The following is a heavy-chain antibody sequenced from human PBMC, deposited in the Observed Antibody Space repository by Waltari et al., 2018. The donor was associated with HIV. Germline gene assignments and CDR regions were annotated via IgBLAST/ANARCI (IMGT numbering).Heavy chain of an antibody. D-gene: IGHD6-6*01. V-gene: IGHV4-61*02. CDR1: GGSISSGSYY. CDR2: IYYSGST. Sequence: QVQLQESGPRLVKPSQTLSLTCTVSGGSISSGSYYWSWIRQPAGKGLEWIGSIYYSGSTYYNPSLKSRVTISVDTSKNQFSLKLSSVTAADTAVYYCASVQYNWYFDLWGRGTLVTVSS. CDR3: ASVQYNWYFDL. J-gene: IGHJ2*01.